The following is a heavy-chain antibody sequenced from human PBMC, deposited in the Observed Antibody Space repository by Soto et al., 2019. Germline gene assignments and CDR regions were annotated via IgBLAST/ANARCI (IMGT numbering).Heavy chain of an antibody. CDR1: GFTFSIYS. V-gene: IGHV3-48*01. CDR3: AREPQLTSVTVFDY. D-gene: IGHD4-17*01. CDR2: IMPGSSHI. J-gene: IGHJ4*02. Sequence: GGSLRLSCAASGFTFSIYSMNWVRQAPGKGLEWVSYIMPGSSHIFYADSVKGRFTISRDNAKNSLYLQMNSLITEDTVVYYCAREPQLTSVTVFDYWGQGTPVTVSS.